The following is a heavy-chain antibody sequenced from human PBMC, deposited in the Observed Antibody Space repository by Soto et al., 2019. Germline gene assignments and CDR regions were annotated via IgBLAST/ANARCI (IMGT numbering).Heavy chain of an antibody. CDR2: INGDGSST. CDR3: ASIPPSAVGATSEVDY. D-gene: IGHD1-26*01. J-gene: IGHJ4*02. V-gene: IGHV3-74*02. CDR1: GFTFSSYG. Sequence: VQLVESGGGVVQPGRSLRLSCAASGFTFSSYGMHWVRQAPGKGLEWVSRINGDGSSTSYADSVKGRFTISRDNAKNTLYLQMNSLRAEDTGVYYCASIPPSAVGATSEVDYWGQGILVTVSS.